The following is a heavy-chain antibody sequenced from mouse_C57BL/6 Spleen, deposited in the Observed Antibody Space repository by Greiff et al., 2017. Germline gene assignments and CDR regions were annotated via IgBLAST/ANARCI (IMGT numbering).Heavy chain of an antibody. Sequence: VQLQQSGAELAKPGASVKLSCKASGYTFTSYWMHWVKQRPGQGLEWIGYINPSSGYTKYNQKFKDKATLTAAKSSSTAYMQLSSLTYEDSAVYYCARSRLRYFDVWGTGTTVTVSS. J-gene: IGHJ1*03. V-gene: IGHV1-7*01. CDR2: INPSSGYT. D-gene: IGHD1-2*01. CDR1: GYTFTSYW. CDR3: ARSRLRYFDV.